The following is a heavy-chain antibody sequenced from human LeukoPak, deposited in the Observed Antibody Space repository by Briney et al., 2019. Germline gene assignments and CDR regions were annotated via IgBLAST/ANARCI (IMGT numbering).Heavy chain of an antibody. CDR3: AREFDYGSGNWFDP. V-gene: IGHV4-59*01. Sequence: SETLSLTCTVSGGSISSYYWSWIRQPPGKGLEWIGYIYYSGSTNYNPSLKSRVTISVDTSKNQFSLELSSVTAADTPVYYCAREFDYGSGNWFDPWGQGTLVIVSS. CDR1: GGSISSYY. CDR2: IYYSGST. D-gene: IGHD3-10*01. J-gene: IGHJ5*02.